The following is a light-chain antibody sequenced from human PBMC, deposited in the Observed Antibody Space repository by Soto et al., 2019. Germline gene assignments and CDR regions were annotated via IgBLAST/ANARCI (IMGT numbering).Light chain of an antibody. V-gene: IGKV3-20*01. Sequence: EIVLTQSPGTLSLSPGERATLSCRASQSVSNNYLAWYQQKPGQAPRLLIYGASNWATGIPDRVSGSGSGPDFTLIISRLEPEALAVSYCQQYGSSPWTFGQGTKVDIK. CDR3: QQYGSSPWT. CDR1: QSVSNNY. CDR2: GAS. J-gene: IGKJ1*01.